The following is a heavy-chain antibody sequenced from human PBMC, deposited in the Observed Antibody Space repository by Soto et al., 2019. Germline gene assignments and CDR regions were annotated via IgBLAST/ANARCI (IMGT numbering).Heavy chain of an antibody. J-gene: IGHJ4*02. CDR1: GYSISSGYY. V-gene: IGHV4-38-2*02. CDR3: ARDSRYSYGAGREYYFDY. D-gene: IGHD5-18*01. CDR2: IYHSGST. Sequence: PSETLSLTCAVSGYSISSGYYWGCIRQPPGKGLEWIGSIYHSGSTYYNPSLKSRVTISVDTSKNQFSLKLSSVTAADTAVYYCARDSRYSYGAGREYYFDYWGQGTLVTVSS.